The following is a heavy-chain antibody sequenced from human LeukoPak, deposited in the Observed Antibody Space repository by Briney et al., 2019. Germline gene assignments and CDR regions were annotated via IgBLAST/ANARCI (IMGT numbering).Heavy chain of an antibody. V-gene: IGHV3-30*04. J-gene: IGHJ4*02. D-gene: IGHD6-13*01. CDR1: GFTFSSYA. Sequence: PGRSLRLSCAASGFTFSSYAMHWVRQAPGKGLEWVAVISHYGNIATYADSVKGRFTVSRDNSKNTLYLQMNSLRAEDTAVYFCARDAVRYSSGWYEDYWGQGNLVTVSS. CDR3: ARDAVRYSSGWYEDY. CDR2: ISHYGNIA.